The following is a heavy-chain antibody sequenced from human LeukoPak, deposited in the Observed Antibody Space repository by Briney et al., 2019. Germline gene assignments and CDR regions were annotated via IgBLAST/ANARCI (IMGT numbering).Heavy chain of an antibody. V-gene: IGHV1-8*03. CDR1: GYTLTNYH. CDR2: INPNTGDR. D-gene: IGHD1-26*01. J-gene: IGHJ4*02. CDR3: AREASGSYMFFAY. Sequence: ASLKVSCKASGYTLTNYHINWVRQAPGQGLEWMGWINPNTGDRGYAQKFQGRVTITADKSTSTAYMELSSLRSEDTAVYYCAREASGSYMFFAYWGQGTLVTVSS.